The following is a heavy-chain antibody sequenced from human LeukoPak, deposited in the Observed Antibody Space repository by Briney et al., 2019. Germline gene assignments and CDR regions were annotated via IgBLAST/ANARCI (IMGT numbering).Heavy chain of an antibody. CDR2: IYNDANT. CDR3: ARDREVVTAKAQMDV. V-gene: IGHV3-53*01. CDR1: GFTVSTNH. D-gene: IGHD2-21*02. Sequence: GGSLRLSCAVSGFTVSTNHMSWVRQAPGKGLEWVSVIYNDANTYYADSVKGRFTISRDNSKNTVFLQMNSLRAEDTAVYYCARDREVVTAKAQMDVWGKGTTVTV. J-gene: IGHJ6*03.